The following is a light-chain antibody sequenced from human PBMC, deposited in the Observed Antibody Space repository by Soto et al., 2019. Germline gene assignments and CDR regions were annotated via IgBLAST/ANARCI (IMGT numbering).Light chain of an antibody. V-gene: IGKV1-5*01. CDR3: QQLNSYPQT. J-gene: IGKJ5*01. Sequence: DIQMTQSPSTLSASVGDRVTITCRASQTISSWLAWHQQKPGKPPKLLVYSASTLQSGVPSRFSGSGSGPDFTLTISSLQPEDSATYFCQQLNSYPQTFGQGTRLEIK. CDR2: SAS. CDR1: QTISSW.